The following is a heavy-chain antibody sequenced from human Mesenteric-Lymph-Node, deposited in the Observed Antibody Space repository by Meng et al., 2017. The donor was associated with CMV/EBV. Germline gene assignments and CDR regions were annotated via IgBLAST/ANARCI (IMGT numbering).Heavy chain of an antibody. CDR3: ARQLDDFWSGYPLDS. D-gene: IGHD3-3*01. CDR2: IHHSGTT. Sequence: SGGSISRGGSSWSWVRQFPGKGLEWIAYIHHSGTTSHNPSLKSRVSISVDTSENHFSLRLSSVTAADTAVYYCARQLDDFWSGYPLDSWGRGTLVTVSS. CDR1: GGSISRGGSS. V-gene: IGHV4-31*02. J-gene: IGHJ4*02.